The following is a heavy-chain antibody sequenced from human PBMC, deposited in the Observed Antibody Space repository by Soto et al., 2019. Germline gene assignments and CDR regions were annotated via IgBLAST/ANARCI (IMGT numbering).Heavy chain of an antibody. CDR2: IYPGDSNT. J-gene: IGHJ6*01. V-gene: IGHV5-51*01. Sequence: VASLQISCKGSGYNFTNYWIGWVRQMPGKGLEWMGVIYPGDSNTRYRPSFQGQVTISAAKSISTAYLQWNSLKASDTAMYYWARRATSRLALVDGWGQGRTVTV. CDR1: GYNFTNYW. CDR3: ARRATSRLALVDG.